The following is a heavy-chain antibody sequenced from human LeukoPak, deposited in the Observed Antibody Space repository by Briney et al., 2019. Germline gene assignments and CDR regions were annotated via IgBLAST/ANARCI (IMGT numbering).Heavy chain of an antibody. Sequence: QPGGSLRLSCAASGFIFSNYWMHWVRQAPGKGLVWVSHINSDESGTFYADSVKGRFTISRDIAKNTLYLQMNSLRAEDTAVYYCARRPHSSGWGGRLYYYHGMDVWGQGTTVTVSS. CDR1: GFIFSNYW. V-gene: IGHV3-74*01. CDR2: INSDESGT. D-gene: IGHD6-19*01. CDR3: ARRPHSSGWGGRLYYYHGMDV. J-gene: IGHJ6*02.